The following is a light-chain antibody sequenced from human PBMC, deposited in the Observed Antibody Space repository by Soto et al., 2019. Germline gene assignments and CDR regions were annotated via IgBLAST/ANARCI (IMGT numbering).Light chain of an antibody. J-gene: IGLJ2*01. CDR1: NIDTKS. CDR2: DDT. Sequence: SYELTQPPSVSVAPGQTAKITCAGDNIDTKSMHWYQQRPGQAPVLVVHDDTDRAAGIPERFSGSKSGGTATLTISRVEAGDEADYYCQVWDIITYLVVFGGGTKLTVL. CDR3: QVWDIITYLVV. V-gene: IGLV3-21*02.